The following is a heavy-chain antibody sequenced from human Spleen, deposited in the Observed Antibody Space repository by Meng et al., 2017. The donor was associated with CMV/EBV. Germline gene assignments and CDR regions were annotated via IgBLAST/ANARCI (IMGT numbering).Heavy chain of an antibody. CDR1: GGSSRGYY. V-gene: IGHV4-34*01. CDR2: INHSGST. CDR3: ARGRSITIFGVVIPGYFDY. D-gene: IGHD3-3*01. Sequence: GSLRLSCAVYGGSSRGYYWTWIRQPPGKGLEWIGEINHSGSTNYNPSLKSRVTISVDTSKNQFSLKLSSVTAADTAVYYCARGRSITIFGVVIPGYFDYWGQGTLVTVSS. J-gene: IGHJ4*02.